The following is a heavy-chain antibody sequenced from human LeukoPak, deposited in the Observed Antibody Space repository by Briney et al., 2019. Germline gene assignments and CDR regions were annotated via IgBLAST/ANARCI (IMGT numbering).Heavy chain of an antibody. Sequence: GGSLRLSCAASGFTFRSYAMHWVRQAPGKGLEWVAVISSDGSKKYYADSVKGRFTISRDNSNNTLYLLMNSLRPEDTAVYYCVRDRIVVATSNWFDPWGQGTLVTVSS. D-gene: IGHD2-21*01. CDR3: VRDRIVVATSNWFDP. J-gene: IGHJ5*02. V-gene: IGHV3-30*04. CDR2: ISSDGSKK. CDR1: GFTFRSYA.